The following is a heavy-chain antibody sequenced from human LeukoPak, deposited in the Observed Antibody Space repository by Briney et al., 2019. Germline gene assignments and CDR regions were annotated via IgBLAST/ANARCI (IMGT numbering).Heavy chain of an antibody. V-gene: IGHV4-34*01. J-gene: IGHJ4*02. D-gene: IGHD4-23*01. CDR1: GGSFSGYY. Sequence: SETLSLTCAVYGGSFSGYYWSWIRQPPGKGLEWIGEINHSGSTNYNPSLKSRVTISVDKSKNQFSLKLSSVTAADTAVYYCARGDRSMQMVVTPYYFDYWGQGTLVTVSS. CDR3: ARGDRSMQMVVTPYYFDY. CDR2: INHSGST.